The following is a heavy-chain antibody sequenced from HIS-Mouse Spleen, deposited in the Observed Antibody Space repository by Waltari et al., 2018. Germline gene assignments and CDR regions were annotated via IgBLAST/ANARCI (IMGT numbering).Heavy chain of an antibody. CDR1: GFTFSIYA. J-gene: IGHJ3*02. CDR2: ISYDGSNK. CDR3: ARGAVAGDAFDI. D-gene: IGHD6-19*01. V-gene: IGHV3-30*04. Sequence: QVQLVESGGGVVQPGRSLRLSCAASGFTFSIYAMHWVRQAPGKGLEWVAVISYDGSNKYYADSVKGRFTISRDNSKNTLYLQMNSLRAEDTAVYYCARGAVAGDAFDIWGQGTMVTVSS.